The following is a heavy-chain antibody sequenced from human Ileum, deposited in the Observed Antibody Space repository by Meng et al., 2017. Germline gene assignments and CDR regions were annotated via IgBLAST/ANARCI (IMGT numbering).Heavy chain of an antibody. CDR1: EFTFSSYW. Sequence: GGSLRLSCAASEFTFSSYWMSWVRQAPGKGLEWVANIKQDGSEKYYVDSVKGRFTISRDNAKNSLYLQMNSLRAEDTAVYYCARAGRLAYWGQGTRVTGAS. CDR2: IKQDGSEK. CDR3: ARAGRLAY. J-gene: IGHJ4*02. V-gene: IGHV3-7*01.